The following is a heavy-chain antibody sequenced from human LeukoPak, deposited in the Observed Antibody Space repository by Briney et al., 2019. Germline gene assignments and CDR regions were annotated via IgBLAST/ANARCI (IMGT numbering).Heavy chain of an antibody. CDR2: MNPNSGNT. V-gene: IGHV1-8*01. CDR3: ARGMVAATELGD. D-gene: IGHD2-15*01. CDR1: GYTFTSYD. Sequence: ASVKVSCKASGYTFTSYDINWVRQATGQGLEWMGWMNPNSGNTGYAQKFQGRVTMTRNTSISTAYMELSRLRSDDTAVYYCARGMVAATELGDWGQGTLVTVSS. J-gene: IGHJ4*02.